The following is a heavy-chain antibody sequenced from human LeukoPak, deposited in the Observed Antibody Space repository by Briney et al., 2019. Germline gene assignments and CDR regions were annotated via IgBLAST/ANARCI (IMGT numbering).Heavy chain of an antibody. V-gene: IGHV3-30*18. Sequence: GRSLRLSCAASGFTFSSYGMHWVRQAPGKGLEWVAVISYDGSNKYYADSVKGRFTISRDNSKNTLYLQMNSLRAEDTAVYYSAKDLSGSYAFDYWGQGTLVTVSS. CDR3: AKDLSGSYAFDY. D-gene: IGHD1-26*01. CDR1: GFTFSSYG. J-gene: IGHJ4*02. CDR2: ISYDGSNK.